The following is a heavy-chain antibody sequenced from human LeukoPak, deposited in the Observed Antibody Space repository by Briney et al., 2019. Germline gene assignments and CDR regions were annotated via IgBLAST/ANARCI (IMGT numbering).Heavy chain of an antibody. CDR3: ARLGQDRVYNY. J-gene: IGHJ4*02. D-gene: IGHD6-13*01. V-gene: IGHV4-39*01. Sequence: SETLSLTCTVSGGSISSSTYYWGWIRQPPGKGLEWIGSIYYSGNTYYNPSLKSRVTISVDTSKNQFSLKLSSVTAADTAVYYCARLGQDRVYNYWGQGTLVTVSS. CDR1: GGSISSSTYY. CDR2: IYYSGNT.